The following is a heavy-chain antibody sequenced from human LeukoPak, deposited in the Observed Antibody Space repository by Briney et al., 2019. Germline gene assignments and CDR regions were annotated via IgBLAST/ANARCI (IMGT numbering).Heavy chain of an antibody. CDR3: TRDRTGDRTDAFDI. J-gene: IGHJ3*02. CDR2: IRSKTYGGTT. V-gene: IGHV3-49*03. D-gene: IGHD7-27*01. CDR1: GFTFGDHA. Sequence: GGSLRLSCRASGFTFGDHAMSWFRQAPGKGLEWVGFIRSKTYGGTTEDAASVKGRFTISRDDSKSTAYLQMNSLKIEDTAVYYCTRDRTGDRTDAFDIWGQGTMVTVYS.